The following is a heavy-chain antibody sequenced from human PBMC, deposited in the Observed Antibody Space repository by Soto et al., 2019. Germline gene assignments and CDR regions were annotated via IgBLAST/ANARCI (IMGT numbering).Heavy chain of an antibody. J-gene: IGHJ5*02. CDR2: ISGSGGST. CDR1: GFTFSSYA. CDR3: AKWRGRYGDYVGWFDP. V-gene: IGHV3-23*01. D-gene: IGHD4-17*01. Sequence: EVQLLESGGGLVQPGGSLRLSCAASGFTFSSYAMSWVRQAPGKGLEWVSAISGSGGSTYYADSVKGRFTISRDNSKNTLYLQMNSLRAEDTAVYYCAKWRGRYGDYVGWFDPWGQGTLVTVSS.